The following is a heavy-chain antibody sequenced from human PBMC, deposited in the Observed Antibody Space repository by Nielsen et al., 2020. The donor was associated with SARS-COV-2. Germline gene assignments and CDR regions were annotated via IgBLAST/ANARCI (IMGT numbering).Heavy chain of an antibody. D-gene: IGHD5-24*01. J-gene: IGHJ4*02. Sequence: SLRLSCAASGLIFSSYGMHWVRQAPGKGLEWVAVIWYDGSKKYYADPVKGRFTISRDNSKNTVYLQMNSLRAEDTAVYYCARDDGDKPFDCWGQGTLVTVSS. CDR1: GLIFSSYG. CDR3: ARDDGDKPFDC. V-gene: IGHV3-33*01. CDR2: IWYDGSKK.